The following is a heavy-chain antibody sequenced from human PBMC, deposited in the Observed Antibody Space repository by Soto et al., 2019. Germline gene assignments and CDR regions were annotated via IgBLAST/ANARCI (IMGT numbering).Heavy chain of an antibody. J-gene: IGHJ4*02. CDR2: INHSGST. Sequence: QVQLQQWGAGLLKPSETLSLTCAVYGGSFSGYYWSWIRQPPGKGLEWIGEINHSGSTNYNPSLKSRVTISVVTSKNQFSLKLSSVTAADTAVYYCARSVGYSYGPTDYWGQGTLVTVSS. V-gene: IGHV4-34*01. D-gene: IGHD5-18*01. CDR1: GGSFSGYY. CDR3: ARSVGYSYGPTDY.